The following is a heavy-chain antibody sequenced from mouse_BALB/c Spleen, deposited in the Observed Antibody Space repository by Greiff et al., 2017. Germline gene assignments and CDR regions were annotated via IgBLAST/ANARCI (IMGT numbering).Heavy chain of an antibody. Sequence: VQLQQSGAELVRPGALVKLSCKASGFNITDYYMHWVKQRPEQGLEWIGWIVPENGNTIYDPKFQGKASITADTSSNTAYLQLSSLTSEDTAVYYCALYGNYPSAMDDWGEGTSVTVSS. D-gene: IGHD2-1*01. J-gene: IGHJ4*01. V-gene: IGHV14-1*02. CDR1: GFNITDYY. CDR3: ALYGNYPSAMDD. CDR2: IVPENGNT.